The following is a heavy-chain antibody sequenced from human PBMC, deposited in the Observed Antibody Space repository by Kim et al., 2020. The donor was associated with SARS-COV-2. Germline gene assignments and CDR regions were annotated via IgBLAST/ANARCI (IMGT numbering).Heavy chain of an antibody. D-gene: IGHD3-10*01. Sequence: SETLSLTCTVSGGSISSYYWSWIRQPPGKGLEWIGYIYYSGSTNYNPSLKSRVTISVDTSKNQFSLKLSSVTAADTAVYYCARDSNGSGSDSTLNYYYG. CDR3: ARDSNGSGSDSTLNYYYG. J-gene: IGHJ6*01. V-gene: IGHV4-59*01. CDR2: IYYSGST. CDR1: GGSISSYY.